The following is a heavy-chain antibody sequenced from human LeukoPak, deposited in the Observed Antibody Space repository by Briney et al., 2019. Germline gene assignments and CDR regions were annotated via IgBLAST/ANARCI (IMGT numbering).Heavy chain of an antibody. CDR2: ISGSCGST. J-gene: IGHJ4*02. CDR3: VKAGRVPYGSGSYRFDY. Sequence: GGSLRLSCAASGFTFSSYGMSWVRQAPGKGLEWVSAISGSCGSTYYADSVKGRFTISRDNSKNTLYPQMNSLRADDTAVYYCVKAGRVPYGSGSYRFDYWGQGTLVTVSS. CDR1: GFTFSSYG. V-gene: IGHV3-23*01. D-gene: IGHD3-10*01.